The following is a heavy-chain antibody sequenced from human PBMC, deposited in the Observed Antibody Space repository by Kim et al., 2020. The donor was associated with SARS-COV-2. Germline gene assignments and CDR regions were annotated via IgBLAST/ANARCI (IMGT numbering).Heavy chain of an antibody. CDR3: AKHLPKWFGELLSYFDY. CDR2: ISGSGGST. J-gene: IGHJ4*02. D-gene: IGHD3-10*01. Sequence: GGSLRLSCAASGFTFSSYAMSWVRQAPGKGLEWVSAISGSGGSTFYADSVKGRFTISRDNSKNTLYLQMNSLRAEDTAVYYCAKHLPKWFGELLSYFDYWGQGTLVTVSS. V-gene: IGHV3-23*01. CDR1: GFTFSSYA.